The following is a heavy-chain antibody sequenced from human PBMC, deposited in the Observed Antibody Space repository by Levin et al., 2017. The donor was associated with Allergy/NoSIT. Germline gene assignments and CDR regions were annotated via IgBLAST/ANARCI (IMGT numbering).Heavy chain of an antibody. J-gene: IGHJ4*02. D-gene: IGHD6-19*01. CDR1: GFTFDDYA. V-gene: IGHV3-9*01. CDR3: AKLSSGWPN. CDR2: ISWNSGSI. Sequence: GGSLRLSCAASGFTFDDYAMHWVRQAPGKGLEWVSGISWNSGSIGYADSVKGRFTISRDNAKNSLYLQMNSLRAEDTALYYCAKLSSGWPNWGQGTLVTVSS.